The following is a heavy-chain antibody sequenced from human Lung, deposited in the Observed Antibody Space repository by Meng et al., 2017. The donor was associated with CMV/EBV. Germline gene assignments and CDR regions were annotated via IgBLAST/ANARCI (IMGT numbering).Heavy chain of an antibody. Sequence: VSCXASGGTFSNYGVNWVRQAPGQGLEWMGGIIPIFGTANYAQKFQGRVTITTDESTTTAYMELSSLRSDDTAVYYCAREGVVGTTIYFDYWGQGTLVTVSS. J-gene: IGHJ4*02. CDR2: IIPIFGTA. CDR3: AREGVVGTTIYFDY. CDR1: GGTFSNYG. D-gene: IGHD1-1*01. V-gene: IGHV1-69*05.